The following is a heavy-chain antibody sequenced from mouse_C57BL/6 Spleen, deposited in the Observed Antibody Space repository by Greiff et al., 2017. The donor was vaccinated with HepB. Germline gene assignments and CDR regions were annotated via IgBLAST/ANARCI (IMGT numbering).Heavy chain of an antibody. CDR1: GFTFSSYG. V-gene: IGHV5-6*01. Sequence: EVMLVESGGDLVKPGGSLKLSCAASGFTFSSYGMSWVRQTPDKRLEWVATISSGGSYTYYPDSVKGRFTISRDNAKNTLYLQMSSLKSEDTAMYYCARQPLHYYGSSVPYDFDYWGQGTTLTVSS. CDR2: ISSGGSYT. CDR3: ARQPLHYYGSSVPYDFDY. D-gene: IGHD1-1*01. J-gene: IGHJ2*01.